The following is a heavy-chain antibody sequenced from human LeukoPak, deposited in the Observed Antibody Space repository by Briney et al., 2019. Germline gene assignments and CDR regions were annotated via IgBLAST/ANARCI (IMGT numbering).Heavy chain of an antibody. CDR1: GYTFTSYD. CDR3: ARYRGGILTPIYYYYGMDV. Sequence: GASVKVSCKASGYTFTSYDINWVRQATGQGLEWMGWMNPNSGNTGYAQKFQGRVTMTRNTSISTAYMELSSLRSEDTAVYYCARYRGGILTPIYYYYGMDVWGQGTTVTVSS. V-gene: IGHV1-8*01. D-gene: IGHD3-9*01. CDR2: MNPNSGNT. J-gene: IGHJ6*02.